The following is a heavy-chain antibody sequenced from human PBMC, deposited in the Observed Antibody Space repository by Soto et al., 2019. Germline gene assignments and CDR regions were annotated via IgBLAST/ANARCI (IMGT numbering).Heavy chain of an antibody. D-gene: IGHD3-9*01. J-gene: IGHJ6*02. CDR1: GLTLINAS. CDR3: TTVSYFDFDGIEV. CDR2: IESKSDRGTT. V-gene: IGHV3-15*04. Sequence: EVQLVESGGNLVKLGGALRIACAASGLTLINASTHWVRQSPGQGLEWVGRIESKSDRGTTNFGAPANSRFSITRDKSKSTVYLQVNSLKPHDSGINYCTTVSYFDFDGIEVRRQATRVTV.